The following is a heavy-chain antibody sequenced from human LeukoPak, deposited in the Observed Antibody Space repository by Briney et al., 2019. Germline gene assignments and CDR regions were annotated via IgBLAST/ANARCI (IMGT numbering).Heavy chain of an antibody. V-gene: IGHV1-24*01. Sequence: ASVKVSCKVSGYTLTELSMHWVRQAPGKGLEWMGGFDPEDGETIYARKFQGRATMTEDTSTDTAYMELSSLRSEDTAVYYCATVLGGSYYGGFDYWGQGTLVTVSS. J-gene: IGHJ4*02. CDR2: FDPEDGET. CDR1: GYTLTELS. D-gene: IGHD1-26*01. CDR3: ATVLGGSYYGGFDY.